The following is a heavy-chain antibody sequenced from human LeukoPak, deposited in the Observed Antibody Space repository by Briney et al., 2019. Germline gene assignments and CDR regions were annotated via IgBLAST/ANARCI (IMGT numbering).Heavy chain of an antibody. CDR2: INHSGST. Sequence: SETLSLTCTVSGGSISSYYWSWIRQPPGKGLEWIGEINHSGSTNYNPSLKSRVTISVDTSENQFSLKLSSVTAADTAVYYCARGRTPTRESLTFGGAIAHNWFDPWGQGTLVTVSS. V-gene: IGHV4-34*01. CDR1: GGSISSYY. D-gene: IGHD3-16*02. J-gene: IGHJ5*02. CDR3: ARGRTPTRESLTFGGAIAHNWFDP.